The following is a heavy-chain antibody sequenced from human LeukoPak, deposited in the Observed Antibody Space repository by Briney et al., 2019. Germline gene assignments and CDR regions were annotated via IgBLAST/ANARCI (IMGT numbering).Heavy chain of an antibody. CDR2: ISLNSGII. CDR1: GFTFDDYA. CDR3: VSDGAWNPGDY. J-gene: IGHJ4*02. V-gene: IGHV3-9*01. Sequence: GGSLRLSCVASGFTFDDYAMHWVRQAPGKGLEWVSGISLNSGIIIYADSVKGRFTISRDNAKNSLYLQMNTLTAEDTAVYYCVSDGAWNPGDYWGQGTLVTVSS. D-gene: IGHD1-1*01.